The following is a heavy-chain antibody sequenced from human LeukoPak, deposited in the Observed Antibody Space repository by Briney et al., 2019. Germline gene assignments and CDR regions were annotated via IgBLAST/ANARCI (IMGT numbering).Heavy chain of an antibody. Sequence: GGSLRLSCTASGFTFGDYAMSWFRQAPGKGLEWVGFIRSKAYGGTTEYAASVKGRFTISRDDSKSIAYLQMNSLKTEDTAVYYCTRYCRGGSCYLVDYWGQGTLVTVSS. D-gene: IGHD2-15*01. J-gene: IGHJ4*02. CDR3: TRYCRGGSCYLVDY. CDR2: IRSKAYGGTT. CDR1: GFTFGDYA. V-gene: IGHV3-49*03.